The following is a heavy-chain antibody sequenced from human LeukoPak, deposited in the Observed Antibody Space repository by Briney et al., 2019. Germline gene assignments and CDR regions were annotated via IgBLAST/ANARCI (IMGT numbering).Heavy chain of an antibody. Sequence: PGGSLRLSCAASGFTFDDYAMHWVRQAPGKGLEWVSSISSSSSYIYYADSVKGRFTISRDNAKNSLYLQMNSLRAEDTAVYYCARGRYLTTGGGAAAGFLDYWGQGTLVTVSS. D-gene: IGHD6-13*01. J-gene: IGHJ4*02. CDR1: GFTFDDYA. V-gene: IGHV3-21*01. CDR3: ARGRYLTTGGGAAAGFLDY. CDR2: ISSSSSYI.